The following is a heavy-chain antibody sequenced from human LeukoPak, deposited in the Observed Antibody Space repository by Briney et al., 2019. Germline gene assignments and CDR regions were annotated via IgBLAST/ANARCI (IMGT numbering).Heavy chain of an antibody. Sequence: GGSLRLSCAASGYTFDSYAMHWVRQAPGQGLEWVCWISAYGGNTNYAEYVKGRFTMSTDTCTSSVYLQMNSLRTEDTALYYCAKDIVGEVRGSASYKLGGIFDYWGQGTLVTVSS. D-gene: IGHD3-10*01. CDR3: AKDIVGEVRGSASYKLGGIFDY. CDR2: ISAYGGNT. V-gene: IGHV3-43*02. CDR1: GYTFDSYA. J-gene: IGHJ4*02.